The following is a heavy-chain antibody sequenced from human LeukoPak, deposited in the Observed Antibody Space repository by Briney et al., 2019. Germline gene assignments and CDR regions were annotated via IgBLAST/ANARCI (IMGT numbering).Heavy chain of an antibody. V-gene: IGHV3-7*01. CDR2: IKQDGSEK. CDR1: GFSFSSYA. J-gene: IGHJ4*02. CDR3: ARDLNYFDY. Sequence: GRSLRLSCAASGFSFSSYAMHWVRQAPGKGLEWVANIKQDGSEKYYVDSVRGRFTISRDNATNSLYLQMNSLRAEDTAVYYCARDLNYFDYWGQGTLVTVSS.